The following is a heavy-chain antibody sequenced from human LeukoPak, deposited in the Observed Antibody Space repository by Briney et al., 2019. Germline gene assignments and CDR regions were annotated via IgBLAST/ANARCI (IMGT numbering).Heavy chain of an antibody. Sequence: SETLSLTCTVSGGSISSSIYYWGWFRQPPGKGLEWIVSIYYNVATYYNSSLKSRVTISVDTSKNHLSLKLSSVTAADTAVYYCARVRDGYNRNWAYWGQGTLVTVSS. D-gene: IGHD5-24*01. CDR2: IYYNVAT. J-gene: IGHJ4*02. CDR3: ARVRDGYNRNWAY. V-gene: IGHV4-39*02. CDR1: GGSISSSIYY.